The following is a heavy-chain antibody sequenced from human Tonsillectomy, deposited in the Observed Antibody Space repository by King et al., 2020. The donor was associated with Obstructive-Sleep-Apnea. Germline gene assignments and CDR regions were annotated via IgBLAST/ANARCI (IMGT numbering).Heavy chain of an antibody. D-gene: IGHD3-10*01. J-gene: IGHJ5*02. Sequence: VQLVESGGGLVQPGRSLRLSCAASGFSFRSYAMIWVRQAPGKGLEWVSSISGSGGSTFYVDSVKGRFTISRDNSKNTVYLQMNRLTAEDTAVYFCAKGSSGNGDDHWGQGILVTVSS. CDR2: ISGSGGST. CDR1: GFSFRSYA. V-gene: IGHV3-23*04. CDR3: AKGSSGNGDDH.